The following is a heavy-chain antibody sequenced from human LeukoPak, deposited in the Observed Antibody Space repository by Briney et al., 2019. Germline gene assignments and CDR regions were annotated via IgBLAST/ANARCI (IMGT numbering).Heavy chain of an antibody. D-gene: IGHD3-3*01. V-gene: IGHV4-34*01. CDR1: GGSFSGYY. CDR3: ASGEDFWSGYYTLGY. CDR2: INHSGST. Sequence: PSETLSLTCAVYGGSFSGYYWSWIRQPPGKGLEWIGEINHSGSTNYNPSLKSRVTISVDTSKNQFSLKLSSVTAADTAVYYCASGEDFWSGYYTLGYWGQGTLVTVSS. J-gene: IGHJ4*02.